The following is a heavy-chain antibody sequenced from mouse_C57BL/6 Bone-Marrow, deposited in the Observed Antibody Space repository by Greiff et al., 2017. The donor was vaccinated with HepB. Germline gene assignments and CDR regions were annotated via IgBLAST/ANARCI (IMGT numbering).Heavy chain of an antibody. CDR1: GFTFSDYG. J-gene: IGHJ4*01. CDR2: ISSGSSTI. D-gene: IGHD2-1*01. Sequence: EVQVVESGGGLVKPGGSLKLSCAASGFTFSDYGMHWVRQAPEKGLEWVAYISSGSSTIYYADTVKGRFTISRDNAKNTLFLQMTSLRSEDTAMYYCASNYQRDYWGQGTSVTVSS. CDR3: ASNYQRDY. V-gene: IGHV5-17*01.